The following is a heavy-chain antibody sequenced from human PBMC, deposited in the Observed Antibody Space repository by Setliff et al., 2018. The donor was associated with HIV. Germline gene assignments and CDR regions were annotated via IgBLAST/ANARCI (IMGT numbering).Heavy chain of an antibody. V-gene: IGHV5-51*01. Sequence: PGESLKISCKGSGYSFTDYWIGWVRQMPGKGLEYMGIIYPGDSDSKYSPSLQGQVTFSADKSISTAYLQWSSLKASDSGIYYCARHFGISYRSPFDPWGQGTLVTV. J-gene: IGHJ5*02. CDR3: ARHFGISYRSPFDP. D-gene: IGHD3-3*01. CDR1: GYSFTDYW. CDR2: IYPGDSDS.